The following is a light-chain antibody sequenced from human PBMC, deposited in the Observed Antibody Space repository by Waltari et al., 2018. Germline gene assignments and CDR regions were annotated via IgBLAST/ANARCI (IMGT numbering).Light chain of an antibody. CDR3: AAWDDSLNGV. CDR1: SSNIGRNS. J-gene: IGLJ3*02. Sequence: SVLTQPPSASGTPGQRVTISCSGTSSNIGRNSVNWYQQVPGTAPKLLIYNNSQLPSGVPVRFSGSTSGTSASLDISGLQSEDEADYYCAAWDDSLNGVFGGGTKLTVL. CDR2: NNS. V-gene: IGLV1-44*01.